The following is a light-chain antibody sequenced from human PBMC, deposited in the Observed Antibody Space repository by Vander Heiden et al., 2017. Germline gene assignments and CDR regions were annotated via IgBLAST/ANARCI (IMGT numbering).Light chain of an antibody. J-gene: IGKJ5*01. CDR1: QSISSY. CDR2: DAS. CDR3: QQRDNWPIT. Sequence: DIVSTHSPASLSLSPGDRATLSCRASQSISSYLAWYQQKPGQAPRLLIYDASNRATGIPARFSGSGSGTDFTLTISSLEPEDFAIYYCQQRDNWPITFGQGTRLEIK. V-gene: IGKV3-11*01.